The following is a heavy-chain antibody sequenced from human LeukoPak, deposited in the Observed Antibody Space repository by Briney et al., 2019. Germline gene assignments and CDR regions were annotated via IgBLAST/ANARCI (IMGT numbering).Heavy chain of an antibody. D-gene: IGHD6-13*01. Sequence: GGSLRLSCAASGFTFSSYAMNWVRQAPEKGLEWVSAISGSGGRTYYADSVKGRFTISRDNSKNTLYLQVNSLRVEDTAVYYCAKAGPYTSSWGGTNDYWGQGAPVTVSS. V-gene: IGHV3-23*01. CDR2: ISGSGGRT. CDR1: GFTFSSYA. J-gene: IGHJ4*02. CDR3: AKAGPYTSSWGGTNDY.